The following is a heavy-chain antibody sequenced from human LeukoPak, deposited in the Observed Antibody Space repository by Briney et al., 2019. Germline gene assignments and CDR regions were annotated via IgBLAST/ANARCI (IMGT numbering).Heavy chain of an antibody. CDR1: GFTFSSYA. CDR2: ISYDGSNK. J-gene: IGHJ4*02. Sequence: GGSLRLSCAASGFTFSSYAMHWVRQAPGKGLEWVAVISYDGSNKYYADSVKGRFTISRDNSKNTLYLQMNSLRAEDTAVYYCAKGMDHDFWSFDYWGQGTLVTVSS. CDR3: AKGMDHDFWSFDY. D-gene: IGHD3-3*01. V-gene: IGHV3-30-3*01.